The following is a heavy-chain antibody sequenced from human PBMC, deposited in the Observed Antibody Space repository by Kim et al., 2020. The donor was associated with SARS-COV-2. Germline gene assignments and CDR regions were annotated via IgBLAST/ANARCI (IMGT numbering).Heavy chain of an antibody. D-gene: IGHD3-3*01. CDR1: GYTFTSYV. Sequence: ASVKVSCKASGYTFTSYVMNWVRQAPGQGLEWMGWINTNTGNPTYAQGFTGRFVFSLDTSVSTAYLQISSLKAEDTAVYYCARDRRLTIFGGGRSWFDPWGQGTLVTVYS. V-gene: IGHV7-4-1*02. J-gene: IGHJ5*02. CDR3: ARDRRLTIFGGGRSWFDP. CDR2: INTNTGNP.